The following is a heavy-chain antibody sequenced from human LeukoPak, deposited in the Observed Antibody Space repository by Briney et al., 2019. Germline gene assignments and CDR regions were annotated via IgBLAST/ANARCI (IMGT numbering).Heavy chain of an antibody. V-gene: IGHV3-30*18. Sequence: PGGSLRLSCAASGFTFSSYGMHWVRQAPGKGLEWVAVTSYDGSNKYYADSVKGRFTISRDNSKNTLYLQMNSLRAEDTAVHYCAKGYYDSSGFDYWGQGTLVTVSS. CDR1: GFTFSSYG. CDR2: TSYDGSNK. D-gene: IGHD3-22*01. J-gene: IGHJ4*02. CDR3: AKGYYDSSGFDY.